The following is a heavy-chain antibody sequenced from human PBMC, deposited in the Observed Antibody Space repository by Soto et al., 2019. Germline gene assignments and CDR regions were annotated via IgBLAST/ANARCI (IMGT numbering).Heavy chain of an antibody. J-gene: IGHJ4*02. CDR1: GFTFSSYG. V-gene: IGHV3-33*08. CDR2: IWYGGSDK. D-gene: IGHD1-1*01. Sequence: GGSLRLSCAASGFTFSSYGMHWVRQAPGKGLEWVAVIWYGGSDKYYADSVKGRFTISRDNSKNTLYLQMNSLRAEDTAVYYCALSWYSHYFDLWGQGTLVTVSS. CDR3: ALSWYSHYFDL.